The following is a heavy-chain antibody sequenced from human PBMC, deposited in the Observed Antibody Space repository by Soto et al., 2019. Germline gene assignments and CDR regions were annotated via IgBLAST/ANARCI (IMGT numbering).Heavy chain of an antibody. CDR1: GGSFSGYY. D-gene: IGHD3-22*01. Sequence: SETLSLTCAVYGGSFSGYYWSWIRQPPGKGPEWIGEINHSGSTNYNPSLKSRVTISVDTSKNQFSLKLSSVTAADTAVYYCARAQYYYDSSGYYRYWGQGTLVTVSS. V-gene: IGHV4-34*01. CDR2: INHSGST. J-gene: IGHJ4*02. CDR3: ARAQYYYDSSGYYRY.